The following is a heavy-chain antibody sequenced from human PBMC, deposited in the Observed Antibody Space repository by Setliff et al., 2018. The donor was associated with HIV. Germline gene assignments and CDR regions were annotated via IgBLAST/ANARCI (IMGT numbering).Heavy chain of an antibody. V-gene: IGHV1-69*10. Sequence: ASVKVSCKSSGGTFRTYATGWVRQAPGQGLEWMGGVIPMLRLANYAQQFQGRVTITADKSTNTAYMEVHSLRFEETAVYCCARGIEPLGDFSVYYMDVWGKGPTVTVS. CDR3: ARGIEPLGDFSVYYMDV. J-gene: IGHJ6*03. CDR1: GGTFRTYA. D-gene: IGHD3-10*01. CDR2: VIPMLRLA.